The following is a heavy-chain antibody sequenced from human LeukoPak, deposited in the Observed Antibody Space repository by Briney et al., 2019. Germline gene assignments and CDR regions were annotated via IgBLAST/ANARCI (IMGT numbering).Heavy chain of an antibody. D-gene: IGHD4-23*01. CDR2: ISGSGGST. J-gene: IGHJ4*02. CDR3: ARGDPDYGGNSINFDY. V-gene: IGHV3-23*01. CDR1: GFTFSSYA. Sequence: GGSLRLSCAASGFTFSSYAMSWVRQAPGKGLEWVSAISGSGGSTYYADSVKGRFTISRDNSKNTLYLQMNSLRAEDTAVYYCARGDPDYGGNSINFDYWGQGTLVTVSS.